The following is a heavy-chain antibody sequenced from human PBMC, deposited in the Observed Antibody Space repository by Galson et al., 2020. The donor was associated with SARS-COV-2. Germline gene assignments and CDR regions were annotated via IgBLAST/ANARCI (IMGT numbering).Heavy chain of an antibody. V-gene: IGHV5-51*01. CDR2: VYGGDSDV. J-gene: IGHJ6*02. CDR3: ARHVEANNWQKYMDV. Sequence: KIGESLKISCQGSGYNFANFWIGWVRQMPGKGLEWMGIVYGGDSDVIYSPAFQGQVTISADKSINTAYLQWTSLKASDTATYYCARHVEANNWQKYMDVWGLGTAVNVSS. CDR1: GYNFANFW.